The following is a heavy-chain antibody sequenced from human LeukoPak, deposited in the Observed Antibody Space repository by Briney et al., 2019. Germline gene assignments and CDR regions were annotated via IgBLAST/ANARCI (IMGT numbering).Heavy chain of an antibody. CDR2: MNPNSGNS. J-gene: IGHJ6*03. V-gene: IGHV1-8*03. Sequence: GASVKVSCKASGYTFTNYDINWVRQATGQGLEWMGYMNPNSGNSAYAQKFQGRVTITTDTSTSTAYMELRSLRSDDTAVYYCARDRHIAAAVYYYYMDVWGKGTPVTVSS. CDR3: ARDRHIAAAVYYYYMDV. CDR1: GYTFTNYD. D-gene: IGHD6-13*01.